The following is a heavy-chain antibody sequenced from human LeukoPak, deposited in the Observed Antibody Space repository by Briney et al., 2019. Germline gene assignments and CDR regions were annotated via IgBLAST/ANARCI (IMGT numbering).Heavy chain of an antibody. D-gene: IGHD6-19*01. V-gene: IGHV3-30*04. CDR3: ARAAGGCRGYFDY. Sequence: HPGRSLRLSCAASGFTFSSYAMHWVRQAPGKGLEWVAVISYDGSNKYYADSVKGRFTISRDNSKNTLYLQVNSLRAEDTAVYYCARAAGGCRGYFDYWGQGTLVTVSS. CDR1: GFTFSSYA. CDR2: ISYDGSNK. J-gene: IGHJ4*02.